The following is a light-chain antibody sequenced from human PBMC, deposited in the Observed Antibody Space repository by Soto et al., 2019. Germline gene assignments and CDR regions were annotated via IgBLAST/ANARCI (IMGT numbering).Light chain of an antibody. V-gene: IGLV2-23*02. J-gene: IGLJ2*01. Sequence: QSALTQPASVSGSPGQSITLSCTGTSSDVGGYDIVSWYQQHPGKVPKLMIYEVTKRPSGVSNRLSGSKSGNTASLTISGLQAEDEAEYYCCSYVGGDTVVFGGGTKLTVL. CDR1: SSDVGGYDI. CDR2: EVT. CDR3: CSYVGGDTVV.